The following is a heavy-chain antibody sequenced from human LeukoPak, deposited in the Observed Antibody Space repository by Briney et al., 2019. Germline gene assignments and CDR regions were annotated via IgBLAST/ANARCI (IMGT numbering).Heavy chain of an antibody. J-gene: IGHJ4*02. CDR1: GXTFSSYW. V-gene: IGHV3-74*01. CDR2: INSDGRST. CDR3: ARDQLYCTGGICYFDY. Sequence: GGSLRLSCSASGXTFSSYWRHWVRQAPGKGLVWVSRINSDGRSTSSADSVKGRFTISRDNAKNTLYLRMNSLRTEDTAVYYCARDQLYCTGGICYFDYWGQGTLVTVSS. D-gene: IGHD2-8*02.